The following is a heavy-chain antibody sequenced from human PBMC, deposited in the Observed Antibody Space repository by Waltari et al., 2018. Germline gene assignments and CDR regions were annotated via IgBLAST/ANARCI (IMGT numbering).Heavy chain of an antibody. CDR2: IWDDGGNK. CDR3: ARDPLTAVTTIDY. J-gene: IGHJ4*02. V-gene: IGHV3-33*01. CDR1: GFTLRKFG. D-gene: IGHD4-17*01. Sequence: QVQLVESGGGVVQPGRSLRLSCEASGFTLRKFGMHWVRQAPGKGLEWVAVIWDDGGNKYYADSVRGRFTISRDNSRNRLYLQMNNLRAEDTALYYCARDPLTAVTTIDYWGQGTLVTVSS.